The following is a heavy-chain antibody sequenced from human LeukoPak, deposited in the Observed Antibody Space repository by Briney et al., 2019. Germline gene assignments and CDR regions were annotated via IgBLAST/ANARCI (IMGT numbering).Heavy chain of an antibody. D-gene: IGHD6-19*01. J-gene: IGHJ4*02. CDR2: IYYTGST. CDR1: GGSISSSSYY. Sequence: SETLSLTCTVSGGSISSSSYYWGWIRQPPGKGLEWIGSIYYTGSTYYNPSLKSRVTISVDTSKNQFSLKLSSVTAADTAVYYCAAQGYSSGWHGDRFDYWGQGTLVTVSS. CDR3: AAQGYSSGWHGDRFDY. V-gene: IGHV4-39*01.